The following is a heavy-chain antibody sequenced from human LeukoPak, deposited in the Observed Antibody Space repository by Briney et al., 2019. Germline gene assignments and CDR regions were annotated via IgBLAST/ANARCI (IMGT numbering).Heavy chain of an antibody. Sequence: GESLKISCMVSGYSFTSYWIGWVRQMPGKGLEWMGIIYPGDSDTRYSPSFQGQVTISADKSISTAYLQWSSLKASDTAMYYCARHVSNHNYYYYYMDVWGKGTTVTVSS. CDR2: IYPGDSDT. CDR3: ARHVSNHNYYYYYMDV. J-gene: IGHJ6*03. D-gene: IGHD4-11*01. V-gene: IGHV5-51*01. CDR1: GYSFTSYW.